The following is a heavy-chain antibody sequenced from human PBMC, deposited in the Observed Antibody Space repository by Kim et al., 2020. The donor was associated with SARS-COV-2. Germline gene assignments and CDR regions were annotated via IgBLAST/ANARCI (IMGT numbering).Heavy chain of an antibody. J-gene: IGHJ4*02. CDR3: ARDWNWGIDV. CDR1: GFTFTTYN. D-gene: IGHD7-27*01. V-gene: IGHV3-48*02. Sequence: GGSLRLSCAASGFTFTTYNMNWVRQAPGKGLEWISYISVTDAIYYADSVKGRFTISRDYAKNSLDLQMNSLRDEDTAVYYCARDWNWGIDVWGGGTLVTVS. CDR2: ISVTDAI.